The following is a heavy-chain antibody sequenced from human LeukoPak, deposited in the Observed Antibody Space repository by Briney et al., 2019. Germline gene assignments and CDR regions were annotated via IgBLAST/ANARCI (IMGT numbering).Heavy chain of an antibody. V-gene: IGHV4-59*01. CDR1: GGSISSYY. D-gene: IGHD3-16*02. CDR3: ARGQGPYDYVWGSYRPGFDY. Sequence: SETLSLTCTVSGGSISSYYWSWIRQPPGKGLEWIGYIYYSGSTNYNPSLKSRVTISVDTSKNQFSLKLSSVTAADTAVYYCARGQGPYDYVWGSYRPGFDYWGQGTLVTVSS. CDR2: IYYSGST. J-gene: IGHJ4*02.